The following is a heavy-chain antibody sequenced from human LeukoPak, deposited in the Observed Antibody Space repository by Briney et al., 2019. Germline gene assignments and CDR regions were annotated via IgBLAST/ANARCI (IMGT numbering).Heavy chain of an antibody. J-gene: IGHJ4*02. V-gene: IGHV3-30*18. Sequence: PGGSLRLSCAASGFIFSSYGMHWVRQAPGKGLEWVAVISYDGSNKYYADSVKGRFTISRDNSKNTLYLQMNSLRAEDTAVYYCAKDRGGLPTYYFDYWGQGTLVTVSS. D-gene: IGHD6-25*01. CDR2: ISYDGSNK. CDR3: AKDRGGLPTYYFDY. CDR1: GFIFSSYG.